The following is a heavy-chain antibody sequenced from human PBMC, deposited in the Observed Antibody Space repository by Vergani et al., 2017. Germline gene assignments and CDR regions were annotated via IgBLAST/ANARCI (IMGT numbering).Heavy chain of an antibody. CDR2: INPSGGHT. V-gene: IGHV1-46*03. Sequence: QVQVVQSGAEVKKSGASVKVSCKTSGYTFSNYYMHWVRQAPGQGLEWMGIINPSGGHTNYEQTFQGRVTMTRDTSTSTDYMELSSLRSEDTAIYYCARGDYGILTGYRYWGQGTLVTVSA. J-gene: IGHJ4*02. CDR3: ARGDYGILTGYRY. CDR1: GYTFSNYY. D-gene: IGHD3-9*01.